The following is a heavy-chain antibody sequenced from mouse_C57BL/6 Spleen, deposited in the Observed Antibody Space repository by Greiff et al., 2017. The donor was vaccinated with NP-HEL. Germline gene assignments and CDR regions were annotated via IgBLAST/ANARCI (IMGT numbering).Heavy chain of an antibody. V-gene: IGHV1-69*01. CDR3: AREDERYFDV. J-gene: IGHJ1*03. CDR1: GYTFTSYW. Sequence: QVQLKQSGAELVMPGASVKLSCKASGYTFTSYWMHWVKQRPGQGLEWIGEIDPSDSYTNYNQKFKGKSTLTVDKSSSTAYMQLSSLTSEDSAVYYCAREDERYFDVWGTGTTVTVSS. CDR2: IDPSDSYT.